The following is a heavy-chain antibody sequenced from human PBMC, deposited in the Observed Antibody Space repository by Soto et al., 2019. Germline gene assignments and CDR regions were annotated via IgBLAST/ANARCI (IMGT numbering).Heavy chain of an antibody. CDR1: GYTFTSYG. CDR2: ISAYNGNT. J-gene: IGHJ6*02. V-gene: IGHV1-18*01. CDR3: ARDGFYSSGWYQCYYYGMDV. D-gene: IGHD6-19*01. Sequence: ASVKVSCKASGYTFTSYGISWARQAPGQGLEWMGWISAYNGNTNYAQKLQGRVTMTTDTSTSTAYMELRSLRSDDTAVYYCARDGFYSSGWYQCYYYGMDVWGQGTTVTVSS.